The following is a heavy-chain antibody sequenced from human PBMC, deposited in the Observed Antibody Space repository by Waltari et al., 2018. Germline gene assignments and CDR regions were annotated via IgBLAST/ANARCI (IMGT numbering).Heavy chain of an antibody. CDR3: AREPPPNMWDVRPGGFDY. D-gene: IGHD1-26*01. CDR2: IYHSGST. Sequence: QVQLQESGPGLVKPSETLSLTCTVSGYSISSGYYWGWIRQPPGKGLEWIGSIYHSGSTYYNPSLKSRVTISVDTSKNQFSLKLSSVTAADTAVYYCAREPPPNMWDVRPGGFDYWGQGTLVTVSS. V-gene: IGHV4-38-2*02. CDR1: GYSISSGYY. J-gene: IGHJ4*02.